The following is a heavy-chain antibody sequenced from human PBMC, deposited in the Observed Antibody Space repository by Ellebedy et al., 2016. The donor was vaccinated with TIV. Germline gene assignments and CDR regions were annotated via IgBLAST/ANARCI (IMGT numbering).Heavy chain of an antibody. D-gene: IGHD1-14*01. CDR3: AKSPSRKPGLVDY. Sequence: AASVKVSCKASGYTFTNNAITWVRQAPGQGLEWMGWISTKNRNTNYAQKFQGRVTLTTETSTNTAYMELTNLRSDDTAVYYCAKSPSRKPGLVDYWGQGTLVTVSS. CDR2: ISTKNRNT. V-gene: IGHV1-18*01. CDR1: GYTFTNNA. J-gene: IGHJ4*02.